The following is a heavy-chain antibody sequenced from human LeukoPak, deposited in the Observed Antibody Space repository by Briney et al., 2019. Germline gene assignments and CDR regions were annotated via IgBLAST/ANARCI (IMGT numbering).Heavy chain of an antibody. D-gene: IGHD7-27*01. Sequence: SETLSLTCTVSGGSISSYYWSWIRQPPGKGQEWIGYIYYSGSTNYNPSLKSRVTISVDTSKNQSSLKLSSVTAAATAVYYCARGELGIEDAFDIWGQGTMVTVSS. CDR2: IYYSGST. CDR1: GGSISSYY. V-gene: IGHV4-59*01. CDR3: ARGELGIEDAFDI. J-gene: IGHJ3*02.